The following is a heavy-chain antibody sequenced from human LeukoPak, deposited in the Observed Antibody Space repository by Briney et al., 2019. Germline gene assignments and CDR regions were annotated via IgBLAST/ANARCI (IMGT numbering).Heavy chain of an antibody. CDR2: INTNTGNP. CDR1: GYTFTSYA. Sequence: GASVKVSCKASGYTFTSYAMNWVRQAPGQGLEWMGWINTNTGNPTYAQGFTGRFVFSLDTSVSTAYLQISSLKAEDTAVYCCARVGYYDFWSGHSEYNWFDPWGQGTLVTVSS. J-gene: IGHJ5*02. D-gene: IGHD3-3*01. V-gene: IGHV7-4-1*02. CDR3: ARVGYYDFWSGHSEYNWFDP.